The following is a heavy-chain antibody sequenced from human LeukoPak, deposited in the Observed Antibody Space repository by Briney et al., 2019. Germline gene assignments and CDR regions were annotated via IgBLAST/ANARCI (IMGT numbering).Heavy chain of an antibody. CDR1: GYSFTSYW. V-gene: IGHV5-51*01. D-gene: IGHD6-13*01. Sequence: GESLKISCKGSGYSFTSYWIGWVRQMPGKGLEWMGIIYPGDSDTRYSPSFQGQVTISADKSISTAYLQWSSLKASDTAMYYCARHLKKQPMDQSFDYWGQGTLVTVSS. CDR2: IYPGDSDT. J-gene: IGHJ4*02. CDR3: ARHLKKQPMDQSFDY.